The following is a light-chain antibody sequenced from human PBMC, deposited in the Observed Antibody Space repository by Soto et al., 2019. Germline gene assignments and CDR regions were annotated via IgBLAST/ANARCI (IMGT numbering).Light chain of an antibody. CDR1: QHISSY. Sequence: DIQMTQSPSSVSASIGDTVTITCRASQHISSYLNWFQQRPGKAPKLLVSAASTLQSGVPSRFSGDRFGTDFTLTISSLQPEDFATYFCQQSYSARLSFGGGTKLEIK. J-gene: IGKJ4*01. CDR3: QQSYSARLS. CDR2: AAS. V-gene: IGKV1-39*01.